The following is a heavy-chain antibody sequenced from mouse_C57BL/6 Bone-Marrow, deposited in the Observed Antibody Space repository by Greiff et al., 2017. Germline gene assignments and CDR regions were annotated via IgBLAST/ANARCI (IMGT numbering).Heavy chain of an antibody. CDR2: ISSGSSTI. J-gene: IGHJ2*01. CDR3: ARGYYVDY. Sequence: DVKLVESGGGLVKPGGSLKLSCAASGFTFSDYGMHWVRQAPEKGLEWVAYISSGSSTIYYADTVKGRFTISRDNAKNTLFMQMTSLRSEDTAMYYCARGYYVDYWGQGTTLTVSS. V-gene: IGHV5-17*01. CDR1: GFTFSDYG.